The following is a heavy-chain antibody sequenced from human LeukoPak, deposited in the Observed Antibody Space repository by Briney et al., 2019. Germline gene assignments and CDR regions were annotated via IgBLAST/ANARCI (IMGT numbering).Heavy chain of an antibody. CDR1: GGYISSSSYY. CDR3: ARHRITIFGVVIISGWFDP. V-gene: IGHV4-39*01. J-gene: IGHJ5*02. D-gene: IGHD3-3*01. CDR2: IYYSGST. Sequence: PSETLSLTCTVSGGYISSSSYYWGWIRQPPGKGLEWIGSIYYSGSTYYNPSLKSRVTISVDTSKNQFSLKLSSVTAADTAVYYCARHRITIFGVVIISGWFDPWGQGTLVTVSS.